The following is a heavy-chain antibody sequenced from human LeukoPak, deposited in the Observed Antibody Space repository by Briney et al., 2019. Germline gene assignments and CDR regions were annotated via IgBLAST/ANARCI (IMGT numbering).Heavy chain of an antibody. CDR2: IYSSESA. D-gene: IGHD3-10*01. CDR3: ARPSLWFGDASYYMDV. V-gene: IGHV4-4*09. Sequence: KPSETLSLTCTVSGGSISSYYWSWIRQPPGKGLEWIGHIYSSESAHYNPSLKSRVTISVDTSKNQFSLKLSSVTAADTAVYYCARPSLWFGDASYYMDVWGKETTVTVSS. CDR1: GGSISSYY. J-gene: IGHJ6*03.